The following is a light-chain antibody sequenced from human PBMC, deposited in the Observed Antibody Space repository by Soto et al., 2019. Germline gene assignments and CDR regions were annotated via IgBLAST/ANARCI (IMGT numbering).Light chain of an antibody. V-gene: IGKV3-15*01. CDR1: HSVGSS. J-gene: IGKJ1*01. CDR3: QQYGSSPWT. CDR2: FAS. Sequence: EIVRTQSPATLSVSPGERATLSCRASHSVGSSLAWYQQKPGQAPRLLMYFASTRATDVPARFSGSGSGTEFTLSISGLQSEDFAVYYCQQYGSSPWTFGQGTKVDIK.